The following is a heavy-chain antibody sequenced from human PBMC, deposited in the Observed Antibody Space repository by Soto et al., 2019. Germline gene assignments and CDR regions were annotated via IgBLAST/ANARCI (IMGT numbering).Heavy chain of an antibody. D-gene: IGHD3-3*01. V-gene: IGHV4-4*07. Sequence: SETLSLTCTVTGGTISGYYWTWIQQSAGGGLEWIGRIYSSGSTNYNPSLKSRVTISPDTSMNHFSLRLSSVTAADTAVYYCARGQRFSDWFDPWGQGALVTVSS. CDR2: IYSSGST. CDR3: ARGQRFSDWFDP. CDR1: GGTISGYY. J-gene: IGHJ5*02.